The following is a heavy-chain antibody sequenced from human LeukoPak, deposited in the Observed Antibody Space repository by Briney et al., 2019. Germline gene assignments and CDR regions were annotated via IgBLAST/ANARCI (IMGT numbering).Heavy chain of an antibody. V-gene: IGHV4-30-2*01. J-gene: IGHJ6*04. CDR3: ASGITIFAPLDV. D-gene: IGHD3-3*01. CDR1: GGSISSGGYY. Sequence: SQTLSLTCTVSGGSISSGGYYWSWIRQPPGKGLEWIGYIYHSGSTYYNPSLKSRVTISVDRSKNQFSLKLSSVTAADTAVYYCASGITIFAPLDVWGKGTTVTVSS. CDR2: IYHSGST.